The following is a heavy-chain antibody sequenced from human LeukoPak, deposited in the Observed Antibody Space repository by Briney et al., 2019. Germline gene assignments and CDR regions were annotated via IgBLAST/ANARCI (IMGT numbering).Heavy chain of an antibody. CDR2: IYYSGST. CDR3: ARDVAVSGWLLFDY. V-gene: IGHV4-31*03. D-gene: IGHD6-19*01. J-gene: IGHJ4*02. Sequence: PSETLSLTCTVSGGSISSGGYYWSWIRQHTGKGLECIGYIYYSGSTYYNPSLKSRVTISVDTSKNQFSLKLSSVTAADTAVYYCARDVAVSGWLLFDYWGQGTLVTVSS. CDR1: GGSISSGGYY.